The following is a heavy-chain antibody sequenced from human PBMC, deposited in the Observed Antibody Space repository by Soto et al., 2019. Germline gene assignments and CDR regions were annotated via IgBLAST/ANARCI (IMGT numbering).Heavy chain of an antibody. CDR3: VLWPPYYFDY. Sequence: EVQLLESGGGLVQPGGSLRLSCAASGFTFSSYAMSWVRQAPGKGLEWVSGISGSGGSTYYANSVKGRFTISRDNSKNTLYLQMNSLRAEDTAVYYCVLWPPYYFDYWGQGTLVTVSS. CDR2: ISGSGGST. D-gene: IGHD3-10*01. J-gene: IGHJ4*02. V-gene: IGHV3-23*01. CDR1: GFTFSSYA.